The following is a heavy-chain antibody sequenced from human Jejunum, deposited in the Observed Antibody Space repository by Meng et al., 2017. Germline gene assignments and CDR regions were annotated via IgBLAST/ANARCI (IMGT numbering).Heavy chain of an antibody. CDR2: LKSDGSST. CDR1: GFTFSSYW. D-gene: IGHD6-19*01. CDR3: ARDGAGTLNSSHYYFDC. Sequence: GGSLRLSCAASGFTFSSYWMHWVRQAPGKGLEWVSLLKSDGSSTNNADSVKGRFTISRDNAKNTLFLQMNRLRAEDTAVYYCARDGAGTLNSSHYYFDCWGQGSLVTVSS. J-gene: IGHJ4*02. V-gene: IGHV3-74*01.